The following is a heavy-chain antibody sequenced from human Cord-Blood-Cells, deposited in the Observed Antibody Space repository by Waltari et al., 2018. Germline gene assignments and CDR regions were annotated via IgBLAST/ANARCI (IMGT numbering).Heavy chain of an antibody. CDR2: KCYRSKRDN. J-gene: IGHJ4*02. CDR1: GDSVSSNIAA. Sequence: QVQLQPSGPGLVKPSQTLSLTCAISGDSVSSNIAALTWLMQSPSRGLEWLGRKCYRSKRDNGEAGSVKRRITINPDTYKNQFSLQLNSVTPEETAVYYCARGAIGYNWNYFDYWGQGTLVTVSS. V-gene: IGHV6-1*01. D-gene: IGHD1-20*01. CDR3: ARGAIGYNWNYFDY.